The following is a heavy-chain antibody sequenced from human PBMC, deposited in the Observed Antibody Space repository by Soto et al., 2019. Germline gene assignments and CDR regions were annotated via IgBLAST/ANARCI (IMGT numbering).Heavy chain of an antibody. D-gene: IGHD2-2*01. J-gene: IGHJ4*02. Sequence: QVQLVESGGGVVQPGRSLRLSCAASGFTFSSYGMHWVRQAPGKGLEWVAVIWYDGSNKYYADSVKGRFTISRDNSKNTLYLQMNSLRAEDTAVYYWARGDGIVVVPAATDFDYWGQGTLVTVSS. CDR1: GFTFSSYG. V-gene: IGHV3-33*01. CDR3: ARGDGIVVVPAATDFDY. CDR2: IWYDGSNK.